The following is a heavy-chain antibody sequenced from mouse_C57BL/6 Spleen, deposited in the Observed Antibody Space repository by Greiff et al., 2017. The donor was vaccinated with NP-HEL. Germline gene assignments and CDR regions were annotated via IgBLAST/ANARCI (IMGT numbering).Heavy chain of an antibody. V-gene: IGHV5-9-1*02. J-gene: IGHJ3*01. CDR2: ISSGGDYI. D-gene: IGHD1-1*01. CDR1: GFTFSSYA. CDR3: TGSSPAWVGY. Sequence: EVKLMESGEGLVKPGGSLKLSCAASGFTFSSYAMSWVRQTPEKRLEWVAYISSGGDYIYYADTVKGRFTISRDNARNTLYLQMSSRKSEDTAMVYCTGSSPAWVGYWGQGTLVTVSA.